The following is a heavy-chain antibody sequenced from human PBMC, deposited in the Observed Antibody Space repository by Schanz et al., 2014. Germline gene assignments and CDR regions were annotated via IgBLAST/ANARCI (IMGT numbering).Heavy chain of an antibody. CDR1: GLTFSDYY. Sequence: QVQLVESGGGVVQPGGSLRLSCAASGLTFSDYYMSWIRQAPGKGLEWVSYISSSSSYTNYADSVKGRFTISRDNSKNTLDLQMNSLRAEDTAIYYCAKDLAAVGVFDYWGQGSLVTVSP. J-gene: IGHJ4*02. V-gene: IGHV3-11*05. CDR3: AKDLAAVGVFDY. D-gene: IGHD6-13*01. CDR2: ISSSSSYT.